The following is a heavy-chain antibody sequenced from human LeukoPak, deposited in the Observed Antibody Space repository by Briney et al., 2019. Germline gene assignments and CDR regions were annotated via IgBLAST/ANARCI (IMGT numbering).Heavy chain of an antibody. CDR1: ELTFSTYP. CDR2: ISGSGGST. D-gene: IGHD5-24*01. CDR3: ATRGKDGYNANYYGMDV. Sequence: GGSLRLSCVGSELTFSTYPMSWVRQAPGKGLEWVSAISGSGGSTLYADSVKGRFTISRDNSKNTLFLQMNSLGAEDTAIYYCATRGKDGYNANYYGMDVWGQGTTVTVSS. V-gene: IGHV3-23*01. J-gene: IGHJ6*02.